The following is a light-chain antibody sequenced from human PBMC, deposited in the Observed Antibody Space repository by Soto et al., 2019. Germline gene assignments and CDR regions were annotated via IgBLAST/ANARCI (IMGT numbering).Light chain of an antibody. J-gene: IGKJ4*01. V-gene: IGKV3D-20*02. CDR1: QSVSSSY. CDR2: GAS. Sequence: EIVFTHSPGTLSLSPCERATLSSSASQSVSSSYLAWYQQKPGQAPRLLIYGASSRATGIPDRFSGSGSGTDFTLTISSLEPEDFAVYYCQQRSNWPPLTFGRGTKVDIK. CDR3: QQRSNWPPLT.